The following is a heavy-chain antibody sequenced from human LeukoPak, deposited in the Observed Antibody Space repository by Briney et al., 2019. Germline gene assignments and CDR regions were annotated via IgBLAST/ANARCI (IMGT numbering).Heavy chain of an antibody. CDR3: ARDLHIVVVTAV. Sequence: GGSLRLSCAASGFTFSSFGMHWVRQAPGKGLEWVAVISSDGVNKYSADSVKGRFTISRDNAKNSLYLQMNSLRAEDSAVYYCARDLHIVVVTAVWGQGTLVTVSS. J-gene: IGHJ4*02. D-gene: IGHD2-21*02. CDR2: ISSDGVNK. CDR1: GFTFSSFG. V-gene: IGHV3-30*03.